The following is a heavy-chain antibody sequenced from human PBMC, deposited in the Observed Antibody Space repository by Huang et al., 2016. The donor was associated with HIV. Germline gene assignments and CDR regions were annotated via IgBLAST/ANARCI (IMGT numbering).Heavy chain of an antibody. J-gene: IGHJ4*02. Sequence: QVQLVQSGAEVKNPGASVRVSCKASGYTFTDSNIHWVRQAPGQGLEWMGCINPKRGGTIYAQIFQGRITMTRDTTISTVHMDLRRIQSDDTAVYFCARDWSFGSSTSPADWGQGTLVTVSS. CDR1: GYTFTDSN. D-gene: IGHD6-6*01. CDR3: ARDWSFGSSTSPAD. CDR2: INPKRGGT. V-gene: IGHV1-2*02.